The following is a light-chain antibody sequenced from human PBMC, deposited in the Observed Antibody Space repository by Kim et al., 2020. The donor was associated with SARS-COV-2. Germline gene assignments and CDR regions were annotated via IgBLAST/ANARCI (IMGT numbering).Light chain of an antibody. Sequence: ATINCKSSQSVLYSSNNKNYLAWYQQKAGQPPKLLIYWASTRESGVPDRFSGSGSGTDFTLTISSLQAEDVAVYYCQQHYTTPRSCGQGTKVDIK. V-gene: IGKV4-1*01. CDR1: QSVLYSSNNKNY. J-gene: IGKJ2*03. CDR3: QQHYTTPRS. CDR2: WAS.